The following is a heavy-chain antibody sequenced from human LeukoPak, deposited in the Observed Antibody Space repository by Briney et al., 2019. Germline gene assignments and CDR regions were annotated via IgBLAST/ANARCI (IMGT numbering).Heavy chain of an antibody. D-gene: IGHD1-14*01. Sequence: GASVRVSCKASGYTFTGYYMHWVRQAPGQGLEWMGWINPNSGGTNYAQKFQGRVTMTRDTSTSTAYMELSRLRSDDTAVYYCARELTRVRNWFDPWGQGTLVTVSS. CDR3: ARELTRVRNWFDP. J-gene: IGHJ5*02. V-gene: IGHV1-2*02. CDR2: INPNSGGT. CDR1: GYTFTGYY.